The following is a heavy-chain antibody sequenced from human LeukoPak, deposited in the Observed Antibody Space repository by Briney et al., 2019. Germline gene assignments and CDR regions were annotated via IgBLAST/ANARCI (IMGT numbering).Heavy chain of an antibody. CDR1: GFTFSSFG. J-gene: IGHJ6*02. Sequence: GGSLRLSCAASGFTFSSFGIRWVRQAPGKGLEWVSYIGYDGSNTYYADSMKGRFTISRDNSKNTLYLEMNSLKAEDTAVYYCVKGGDYGLGSYQNVYFYGIDVWGQGTTVIVSS. V-gene: IGHV3-30*02. CDR2: IGYDGSNT. D-gene: IGHD3-10*01. CDR3: VKGGDYGLGSYQNVYFYGIDV.